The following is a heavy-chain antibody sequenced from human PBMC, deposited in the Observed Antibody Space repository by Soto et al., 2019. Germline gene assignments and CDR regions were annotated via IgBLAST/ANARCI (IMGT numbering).Heavy chain of an antibody. V-gene: IGHV3-30*18. J-gene: IGHJ4*02. CDR2: ISYDGSNK. Sequence: QVQLVESGGGVVQPGRSLRLSCAASGFTFSSYGMHWVRQAPGKGLEWVAVISYDGSNKYYADSVKGRFTISRDNSKNTLYLQMNSLRAEDTAVYYCAKDEEWFSFVPPGIFDYWGQGTLVTLSS. CDR3: AKDEEWFSFVPPGIFDY. CDR1: GFTFSSYG. D-gene: IGHD3-10*01.